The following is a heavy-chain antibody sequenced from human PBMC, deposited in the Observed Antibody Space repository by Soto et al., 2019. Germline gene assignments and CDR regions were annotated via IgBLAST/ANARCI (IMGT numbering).Heavy chain of an antibody. D-gene: IGHD3-10*02. J-gene: IGHJ5*02. V-gene: IGHV2-70*01. Sequence: SGPTLVNPTQTLTLTCTFSGFPLSTSGMCVSWIRQPPGKALEWLALIDWDDDKYYSTSLKTRLTISKDTSKNQVVLTMTNMDPVDTATYYCARASGVRGVSYWFDPWGQGTLVTVSS. CDR3: ARASGVRGVSYWFDP. CDR1: GFPLSTSGMC. CDR2: IDWDDDK.